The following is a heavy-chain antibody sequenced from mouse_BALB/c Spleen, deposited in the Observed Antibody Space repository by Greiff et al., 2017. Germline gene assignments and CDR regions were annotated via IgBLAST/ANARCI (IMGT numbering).Heavy chain of an antibody. CDR3: NGVTGTGDY. Sequence: VQLKQSGAELVRSGASVKLSCTASGFNIKDYYMHWVKQRPEQGLEWIGWIDPENGDTEYAPKFQGKATMTADTSSNTAYLQLSSLTSEDTAVYYCNGVTGTGDYWGQGTTLTVSS. V-gene: IGHV14-4*02. CDR1: GFNIKDYY. D-gene: IGHD4-1*01. CDR2: IDPENGDT. J-gene: IGHJ2*01.